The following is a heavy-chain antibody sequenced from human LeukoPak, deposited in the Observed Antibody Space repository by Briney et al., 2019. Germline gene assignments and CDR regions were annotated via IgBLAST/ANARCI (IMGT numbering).Heavy chain of an antibody. CDR3: ARDWELRWSQGAFDY. D-gene: IGHD3-16*01. Sequence: GASVKVSCKASGYTFTSYYMHWVRQAPGQGLEWMGIINPSGGSTSYAQKFQGRVTMTRDTSISTAYIELSGLRFDDTAVYYCARDWELRWSQGAFDYWGQGTLLTVSS. CDR1: GYTFTSYY. J-gene: IGHJ4*02. CDR2: INPSGGST. V-gene: IGHV1-46*01.